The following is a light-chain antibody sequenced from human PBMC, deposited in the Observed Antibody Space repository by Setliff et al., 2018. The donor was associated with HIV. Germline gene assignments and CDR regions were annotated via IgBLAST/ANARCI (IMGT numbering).Light chain of an antibody. CDR1: SSDVGDYSY. CDR3: TSYASSSTFV. CDR2: EVN. J-gene: IGLJ1*01. V-gene: IGLV2-14*01. Sequence: QSVLTQPASVSGSPGQSITISCTGTSSDVGDYSYVSWYQQHPGKAPKVMLYEVNNRPSGVSNRFSGSKSGNTASLTISGLQAEDEADYYCTSYASSSTFVFGSGTKVTVL.